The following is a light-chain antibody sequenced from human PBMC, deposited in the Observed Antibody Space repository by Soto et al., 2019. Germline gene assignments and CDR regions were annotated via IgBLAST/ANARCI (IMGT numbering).Light chain of an antibody. Sequence: IVLTQSPGTLSFSPGERATLSCRASQSVSSSYLAWYQQKPGQAPRLLIYGASSRATGIPDRFSGSGSGTNFTLTNSRLEPEAFAVYYCQQYGSSPAWTFGQATKVEIQ. CDR1: QSVSSSY. CDR2: GAS. V-gene: IGKV3-20*01. J-gene: IGKJ1*01. CDR3: QQYGSSPAWT.